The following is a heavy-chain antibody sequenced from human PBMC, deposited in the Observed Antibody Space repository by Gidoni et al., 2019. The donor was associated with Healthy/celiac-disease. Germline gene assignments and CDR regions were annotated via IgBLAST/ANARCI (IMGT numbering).Heavy chain of an antibody. Sequence: QVQLVHSWADVTNPGASVKVSCKTSGYTFTSYAMHWVRQAPGQRLEWMGWINAGNGNTKYSQKFQGRVTITRDTSASTAYMELSSMRSEDTAVYYCARDGYDFWSGYYIAFDYWGQGTLVTVSS. D-gene: IGHD3-3*01. V-gene: IGHV1-3*01. CDR2: INAGNGNT. CDR1: GYTFTSYA. J-gene: IGHJ4*02. CDR3: ARDGYDFWSGYYIAFDY.